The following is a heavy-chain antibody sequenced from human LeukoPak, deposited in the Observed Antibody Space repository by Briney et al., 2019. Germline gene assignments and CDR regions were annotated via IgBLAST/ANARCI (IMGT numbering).Heavy chain of an antibody. Sequence: GGSLRLSCAASGFTFRNYGMQWVRQTPGKGLEGVTLISYDGSDKYYADSVKGRFSISRDNSKNTLYLQMNSLRAEDTAVYYCASLRSGSGTFYNDYWGQGTLVTVSS. V-gene: IGHV3-30*03. D-gene: IGHD3-10*01. CDR1: GFTFRNYG. J-gene: IGHJ4*02. CDR2: ISYDGSDK. CDR3: ASLRSGSGTFYNDY.